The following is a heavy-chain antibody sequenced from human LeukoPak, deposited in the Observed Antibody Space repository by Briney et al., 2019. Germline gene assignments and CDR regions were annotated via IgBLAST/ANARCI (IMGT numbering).Heavy chain of an antibody. CDR2: IYYSGST. Sequence: SETLSLTCTVSGGSISSGDYYWSWIRQPPGKGLEWIGYIYYSGSTYYNPSLESRVTISVDTSKNQFSLKLSSVTGADTAVYYCARAPEYDYVWGSYRQAYYFDYWGQGTLVTVSS. CDR3: ARAPEYDYVWGSYRQAYYFDY. CDR1: GGSISSGDYY. D-gene: IGHD3-16*02. J-gene: IGHJ4*02. V-gene: IGHV4-30-4*01.